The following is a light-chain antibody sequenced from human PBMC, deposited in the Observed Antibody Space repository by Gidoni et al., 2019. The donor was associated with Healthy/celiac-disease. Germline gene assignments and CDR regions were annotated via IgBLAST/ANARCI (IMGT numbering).Light chain of an antibody. Sequence: QSALTQPASVSGSPGQSITISCTGTSSDVGSYNLGSWYQQHPGKAPKHMIYEGSKRPSGVSNRFSGSKSGNTASLTISGLQAEDEADYYCCSYAGSSTFWVFGTGTKVTVL. V-gene: IGLV2-23*03. CDR1: SSDVGSYNL. CDR3: CSYAGSSTFWV. J-gene: IGLJ1*01. CDR2: EGS.